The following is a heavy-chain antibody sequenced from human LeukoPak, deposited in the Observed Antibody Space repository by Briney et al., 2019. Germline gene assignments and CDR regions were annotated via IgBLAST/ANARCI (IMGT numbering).Heavy chain of an antibody. Sequence: GESLKISCKGSGYTFTGYWIAWVRQMPGKGLELMGIIYPGDSGTIYSPSFQGHVTISADKSISTAYLQWSSLKASDTAIYYCARQLGLRSLDYRGKGTLVTVSS. CDR2: IYPGDSGT. V-gene: IGHV5-51*01. CDR1: GYTFTGYW. D-gene: IGHD3-16*01. J-gene: IGHJ4*02. CDR3: ARQLGLRSLDY.